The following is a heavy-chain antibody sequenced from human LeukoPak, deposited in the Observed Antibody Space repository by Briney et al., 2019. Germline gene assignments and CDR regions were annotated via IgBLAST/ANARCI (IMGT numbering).Heavy chain of an antibody. CDR3: AKDRHDYGDYAFDS. CDR1: GFIFRDYV. CDR2: IWRTGDWT. D-gene: IGHD4-17*01. Sequence: GGSLRLSYTASGFIFRDYVMSWVRQAPGKGPEWVAAIWRTGDWTHYVDSVKGRFTISRDNSKNTLYLQMNRLRVADTAIYYCAKDRHDYGDYAFDSWGQGTLVTVSS. V-gene: IGHV3-23*05. J-gene: IGHJ4*02.